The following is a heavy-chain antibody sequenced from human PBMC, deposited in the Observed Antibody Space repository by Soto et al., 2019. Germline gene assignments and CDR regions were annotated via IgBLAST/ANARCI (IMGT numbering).Heavy chain of an antibody. CDR1: GFTFSSYA. V-gene: IGHV3-30*04. Sequence: QVQLVESGGGVILPGGSLRLSCAASGFTFSSYAMHWVRQAPGTGPEWVAATSSDGTDNVYADSVSGRFTISRDNSKNTLNLQMNSLRSEDAAVYYCARTYECAKSDCYRAFDIWGQGTMVTVSS. CDR2: TSSDGTDN. D-gene: IGHD2-21*02. CDR3: ARTYECAKSDCYRAFDI. J-gene: IGHJ3*02.